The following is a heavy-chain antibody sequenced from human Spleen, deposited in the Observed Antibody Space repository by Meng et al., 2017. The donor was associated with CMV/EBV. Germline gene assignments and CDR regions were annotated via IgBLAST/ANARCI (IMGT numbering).Heavy chain of an antibody. CDR2: ISGSGGST. V-gene: IGHV3-23*01. D-gene: IGHD2-2*01. J-gene: IGHJ2*01. CDR3: ARDIYCSTTSCYDYDWYFDL. CDR1: GFTFSSYA. Sequence: GESLKISCAASGFTFSSYAMSWVRQAPGKGLEWVSAISGSGGSTYYADSVKGRFTISRDNSKNTLYLQMNSLRAEDTAVYYCARDIYCSTTSCYDYDWYFDLWGRGTLVTVSS.